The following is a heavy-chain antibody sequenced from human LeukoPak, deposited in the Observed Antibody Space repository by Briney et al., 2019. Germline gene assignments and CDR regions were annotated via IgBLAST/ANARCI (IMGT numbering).Heavy chain of an antibody. CDR3: AKDSGDWPPFDY. V-gene: IGHV3-30*18. Sequence: PGGSLRLSCAASGFTFSSYGMHWVRQAPGKGLEWVAVISYDGSNKYYADSVKGRFTISRDNSKNTLYLQMNSLRAEDTAVYYCAKDSGDWPPFDYWGQGTLVTVSS. J-gene: IGHJ4*02. D-gene: IGHD2-21*02. CDR2: ISYDGSNK. CDR1: GFTFSSYG.